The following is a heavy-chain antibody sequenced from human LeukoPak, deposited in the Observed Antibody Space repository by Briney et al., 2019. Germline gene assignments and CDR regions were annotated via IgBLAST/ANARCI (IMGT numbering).Heavy chain of an antibody. CDR3: ARFEGYDFLTGYAYYFDY. CDR2: IYYSGST. Sequence: SETLSLTCIVSGGSISSYYWSWLRQPPGKGLEWIGYIYYSGSTNYNPSLESRVTISVDTSKNQFSLKMNSVTAADTAVYYCARFEGYDFLTGYAYYFDYWGQGTLVTVSS. D-gene: IGHD3-9*01. CDR1: GGSISSYY. V-gene: IGHV4-59*01. J-gene: IGHJ4*02.